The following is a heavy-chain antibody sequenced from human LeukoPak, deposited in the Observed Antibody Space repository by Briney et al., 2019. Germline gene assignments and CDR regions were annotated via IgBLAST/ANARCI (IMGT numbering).Heavy chain of an antibody. J-gene: IGHJ4*02. Sequence: SETLSLTCSVSGASISSGDYFWTWIRQHPGKGLEWIGYIHYSGSTYYNPSLRSRMIISVDTSKNQFSLRLSSVTAADTAIYYCARAVSGRFDYWGQGTLVTVSS. D-gene: IGHD6-19*01. V-gene: IGHV4-30-4*08. CDR2: IHYSGST. CDR3: ARAVSGRFDY. CDR1: GASISSGDYF.